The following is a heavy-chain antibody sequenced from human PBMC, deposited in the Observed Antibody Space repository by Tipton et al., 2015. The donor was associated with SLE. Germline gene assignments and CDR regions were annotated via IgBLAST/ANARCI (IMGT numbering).Heavy chain of an antibody. D-gene: IGHD1-7*01. CDR2: IYYSGST. V-gene: IGHV4-39*07. CDR3: ARESPGTHAFDI. J-gene: IGHJ3*02. CDR1: GGPISSSSYY. Sequence: TLSLTCTVSGGPISSSSYYWGWIRQPPGKGLEWIGNIYYSGSTYYNPSLKSRVTISVDTSKNQFSLKLSSVTAADTAVYYCARESPGTHAFDIWGQGTMVTVSS.